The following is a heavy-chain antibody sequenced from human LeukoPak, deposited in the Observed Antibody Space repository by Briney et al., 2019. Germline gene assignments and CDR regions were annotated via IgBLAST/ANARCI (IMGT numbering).Heavy chain of an antibody. Sequence: TGGSLRLSCAASGFTFSSYWMHWVRQAPGKGLVWVSRIDSDGSSSSYADSVKGRFTISRDNAKNTLYLQMNSLRAEDTAVYYCARGFFYGGSAGTVLFDYWGQGTLVTVSS. CDR2: IDSDGSSS. J-gene: IGHJ4*02. D-gene: IGHD5-12*01. V-gene: IGHV3-74*01. CDR1: GFTFSSYW. CDR3: ARGFFYGGSAGTVLFDY.